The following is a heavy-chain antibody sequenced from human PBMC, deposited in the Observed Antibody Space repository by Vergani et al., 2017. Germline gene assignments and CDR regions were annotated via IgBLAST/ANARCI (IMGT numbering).Heavy chain of an antibody. D-gene: IGHD1-20*01. Sequence: QVQLVQSGAEVKKPGASVKVSCKASGYTFTSYYMHWVRQAPDQGLEWMGIINPSGGSTSYAQKFQGRVTMTRDQSTSTVYMELSSLRADDTAVYYCARVNCGRGAFDIWGQGTMVTVSS. V-gene: IGHV1-46*01. CDR3: ARVNCGRGAFDI. J-gene: IGHJ3*02. CDR2: INPSGGST. CDR1: GYTFTSYY.